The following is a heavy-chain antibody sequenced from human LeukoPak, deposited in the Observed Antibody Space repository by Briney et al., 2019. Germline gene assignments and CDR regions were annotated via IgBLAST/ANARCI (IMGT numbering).Heavy chain of an antibody. V-gene: IGHV3-21*01. CDR1: GFTFSSYS. J-gene: IGHJ4*02. CDR2: ISSSSSYI. CDR3: VRLPEAPRFDY. D-gene: IGHD5-18*01. Sequence: GGSLRLSCAASGFTFSSYSMNWVRQAPGKGLEWVSSISSSSSYIYYADSVKGRFTISRDNSKNTLYLQMNSLRAEDTAVYYCVRLPEAPRFDYWGQGTLVTVSS.